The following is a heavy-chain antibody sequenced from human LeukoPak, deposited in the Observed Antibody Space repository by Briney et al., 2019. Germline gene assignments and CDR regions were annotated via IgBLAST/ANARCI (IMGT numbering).Heavy chain of an antibody. CDR3: TRRAAALGAFDY. CDR2: IIGSGSIV. J-gene: IGHJ4*02. D-gene: IGHD6-13*01. Sequence: PGGSLRLSCTASGFIFNDYEMNWVRQAPGKGLEWVSYIIGSGSIVFYTDSVKGRFTVSRDNTKNTLYLQMNSLRAEDTAVYYCTRRAAALGAFDYWGQGTLVTVSS. CDR1: GFIFNDYE. V-gene: IGHV3-48*03.